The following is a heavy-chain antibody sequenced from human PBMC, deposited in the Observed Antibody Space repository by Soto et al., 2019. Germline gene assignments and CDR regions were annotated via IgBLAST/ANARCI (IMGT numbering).Heavy chain of an antibody. J-gene: IGHJ4*02. D-gene: IGHD1-26*01. V-gene: IGHV3-15*07. CDR2: IKSKTDGGTT. Sequence: EVQLVESGGGLVKPGGSLRLSCAVSGFTFDKVWMNWVRQAPGKGLEWVGRIKSKTDGGTTDYAAPVKGRFTISRDDSKNMLYLQMNSLKTEDTGMYFCTTGRHDLLYWGQGTLVTVSS. CDR1: GFTFDKVW. CDR3: TTGRHDLLY.